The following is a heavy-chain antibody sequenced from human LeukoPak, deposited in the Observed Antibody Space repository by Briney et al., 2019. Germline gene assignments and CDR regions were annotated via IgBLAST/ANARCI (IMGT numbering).Heavy chain of an antibody. J-gene: IGHJ5*02. CDR2: INHSGST. Sequence: SETLSLTCTVSGGSIRSYYWSWIRQPPGKGLEWIGEINHSGSTNYNPSLKSRVTISVDTSKNQFSLKLSSVTAADTAVYYCARSVRQLWFWAWFDPWGQGTLVTVSS. V-gene: IGHV4-34*01. CDR1: GGSIRSYY. D-gene: IGHD5-18*01. CDR3: ARSVRQLWFWAWFDP.